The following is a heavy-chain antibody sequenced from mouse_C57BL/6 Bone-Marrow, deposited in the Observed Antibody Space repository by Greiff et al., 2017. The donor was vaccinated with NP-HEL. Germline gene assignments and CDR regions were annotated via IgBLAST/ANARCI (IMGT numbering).Heavy chain of an antibody. Sequence: QVHVKQSGAELARPGASVKLSCKASGYTFTSYGISWVKQRTGQGLEWIGEIYPRSGNTYYNEKFKGKATLTADKSSSTAYMELRSLTSEDSAVYFCARWAFYYGSSYDYWGQGTTLTVSS. CDR1: GYTFTSYG. CDR3: ARWAFYYGSSYDY. V-gene: IGHV1-81*01. D-gene: IGHD1-1*01. CDR2: IYPRSGNT. J-gene: IGHJ2*01.